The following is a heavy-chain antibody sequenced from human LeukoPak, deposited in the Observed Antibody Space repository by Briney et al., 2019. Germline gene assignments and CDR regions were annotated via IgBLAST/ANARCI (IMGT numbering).Heavy chain of an antibody. J-gene: IGHJ4*02. Sequence: ASVKVSCKASGYTFTAYYMHCVRQAPGHGLEWMGWINPNSGGTNYAQKFQGRVTMTRDTSISTAYMELSRLRSDDTAVYYCARDLEYQLPMGIWGQGTLVTVSS. V-gene: IGHV1-2*02. D-gene: IGHD2-2*01. CDR1: GYTFTAYY. CDR2: INPNSGGT. CDR3: ARDLEYQLPMGI.